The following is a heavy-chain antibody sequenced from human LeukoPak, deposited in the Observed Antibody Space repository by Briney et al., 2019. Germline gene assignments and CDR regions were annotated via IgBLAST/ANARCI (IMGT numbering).Heavy chain of an antibody. J-gene: IGHJ4*02. D-gene: IGHD6-13*01. Sequence: GGSLRLSCAASGFTFSTYWMSWVRQAPGKGLEWVANIKQDGSEKCYVDSVKGRFAISRDNAKDSLYLQMNSLRGEDTAVYYCASGQQLGYWGQGTLVTVSS. CDR3: ASGQQLGY. CDR1: GFTFSTYW. CDR2: IKQDGSEK. V-gene: IGHV3-7*03.